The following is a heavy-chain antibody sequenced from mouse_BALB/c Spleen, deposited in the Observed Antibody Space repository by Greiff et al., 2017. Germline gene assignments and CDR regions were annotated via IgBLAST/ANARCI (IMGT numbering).Heavy chain of an antibody. V-gene: IGHV14-1*02. CDR1: GFNINDYY. CDR3: ARRDAMDY. Sequence: VQLQQSGAELVRPGALVKLSCKASGFNINDYYMHWVKQRPEQGLEWIGWIDPENGNTIYDPKFQGKASITADTSSNTAYLQLSSLTSEDTAVYYCARRDAMDYWGQGTSVTVSS. CDR2: IDPENGNT. J-gene: IGHJ4*01.